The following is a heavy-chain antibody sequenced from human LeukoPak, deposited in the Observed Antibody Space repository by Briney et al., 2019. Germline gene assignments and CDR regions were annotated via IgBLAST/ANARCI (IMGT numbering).Heavy chain of an antibody. V-gene: IGHV1-46*01. J-gene: IGHJ4*02. D-gene: IGHD2-2*02. Sequence: GASVKVSCKASGYTFTSYYMHWVRQAPGQGLEWMGIINPSGGSTSYAQKFQGRVTMTRDTSTSTVYMELSSLKSEDTAVYYCARGFREYCSSSCCDTFDFWGQGTLVTVSS. CDR3: ARGFREYCSSSCCDTFDF. CDR1: GYTFTSYY. CDR2: INPSGGST.